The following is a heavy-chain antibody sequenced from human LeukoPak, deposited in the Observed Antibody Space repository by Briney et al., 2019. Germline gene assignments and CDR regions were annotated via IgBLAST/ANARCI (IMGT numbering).Heavy chain of an antibody. Sequence: SETLSLICTVSGGSISSGGYYWSWIRQHPGKGLEWIGYIYYSGSTYYNPSLKSRVTISVDTSKNQFSLKLSSVTAADTAVYYCARDQGAATVDWGQGTLVTVSS. CDR1: GGSISSGGYY. D-gene: IGHD2-15*01. CDR3: ARDQGAATVD. CDR2: IYYSGST. J-gene: IGHJ4*02. V-gene: IGHV4-31*03.